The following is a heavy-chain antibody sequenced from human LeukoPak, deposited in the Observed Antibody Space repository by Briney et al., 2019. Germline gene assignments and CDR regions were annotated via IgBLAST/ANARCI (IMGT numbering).Heavy chain of an antibody. J-gene: IGHJ4*02. D-gene: IGHD2-21*01. CDR3: ARAPSGCGGTCAFDS. Sequence: SETLSLTCTVSGYSIGTWYYWGWIRQPPGKGLEWIGSIFHNGSTHYNPSLESRVTISLDTSKNQFSLKLTSVTAADTAVYFCARAPSGCGGTCAFDSWGQGTRVTVSS. V-gene: IGHV4-38-2*02. CDR1: GYSIGTWYY. CDR2: IFHNGST.